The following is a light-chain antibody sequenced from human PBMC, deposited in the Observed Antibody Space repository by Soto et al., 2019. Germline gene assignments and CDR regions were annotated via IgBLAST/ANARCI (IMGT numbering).Light chain of an antibody. V-gene: IGKV4-1*01. CDR3: QQYYSTPIT. CDR2: WAS. CDR1: QSVLYSSNNKNY. Sequence: DIVMTQSPDSLAVSLGERATINCKSSQSVLYSSNNKNYLAWFQQKPGQPPKLLIYWASTRESGVPDRFSGPGSGTDFTLTISSLQAEDVAVYYCQQYYSTPITFGQGTRLEIK. J-gene: IGKJ5*01.